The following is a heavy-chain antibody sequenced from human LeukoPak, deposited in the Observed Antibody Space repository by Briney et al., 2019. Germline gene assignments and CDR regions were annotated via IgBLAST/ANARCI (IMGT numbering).Heavy chain of an antibody. V-gene: IGHV3-48*01. CDR1: GFTFSDYG. CDR3: ARDYKYAFDN. CDR2: IGIDSGNT. Sequence: GGSLRLSCAASGFTFSDYGMNWVRRAPGKGLEWISYIGIDSGNTNYADSVKGRFTISGDKAKNSLYLQMNSLRVEDTAVYYCARDYKYAFDNWGQGTLVTGSS. J-gene: IGHJ4*02. D-gene: IGHD5-24*01.